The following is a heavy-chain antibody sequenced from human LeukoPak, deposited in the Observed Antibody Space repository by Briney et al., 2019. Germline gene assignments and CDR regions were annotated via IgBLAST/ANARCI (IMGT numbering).Heavy chain of an antibody. Sequence: GGSLRLSCAASGFTFSDYYMYWIRQAPGKGLEWVAYISGVSTTIYYPDSLKGRFTISRDNAKNSLYLQMNSLRAEDTAVYYCARDSGRRGYNYNFWGQGTLVTVSS. D-gene: IGHD5-18*01. CDR1: GFTFSDYY. V-gene: IGHV3-11*01. CDR2: ISGVSTTI. CDR3: ARDSGRRGYNYNF. J-gene: IGHJ4*02.